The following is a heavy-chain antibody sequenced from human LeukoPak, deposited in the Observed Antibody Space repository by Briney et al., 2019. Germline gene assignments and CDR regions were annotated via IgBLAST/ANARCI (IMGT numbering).Heavy chain of an antibody. CDR2: IYYSGST. Sequence: SETLSLTCTVSGGSISSYYWSWIRQPPGKGLGWIGYIYYSGSTNYNPSLKSRVTISVDTSKNQFSLKLSSVTAADTAVYYCARLYCGGDCFAGYFDYWGQGTLVTVSS. CDR3: ARLYCGGDCFAGYFDY. V-gene: IGHV4-59*01. J-gene: IGHJ4*02. CDR1: GGSISSYY. D-gene: IGHD2-21*02.